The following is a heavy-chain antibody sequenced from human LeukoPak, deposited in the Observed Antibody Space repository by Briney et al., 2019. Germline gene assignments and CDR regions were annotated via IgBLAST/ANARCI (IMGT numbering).Heavy chain of an antibody. Sequence: SVKVSCKASGGTFSSCAISWVRQAPGQGLEWMGGIIPIFGTANYAQKFQGRVTITADKSTSTAYMELSSLRSDDTAVYYCAREGDSSGYYFDYWGQGTLVTVSS. V-gene: IGHV1-69*06. J-gene: IGHJ4*02. CDR3: AREGDSSGYYFDY. CDR2: IIPIFGTA. CDR1: GGTFSSCA. D-gene: IGHD3-22*01.